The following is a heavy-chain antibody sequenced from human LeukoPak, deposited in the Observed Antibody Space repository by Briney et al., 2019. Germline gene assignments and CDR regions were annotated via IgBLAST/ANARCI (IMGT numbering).Heavy chain of an antibody. J-gene: IGHJ4*02. CDR2: IIPIFGTA. D-gene: IGHD3-3*01. Sequence: SVKVSCKASGCTFSSYAISWVRQAPGQGLEWVGGIIPIFGTANYAQKFQGRVTITADESTSTAYMELSILRSEDTAVYYCAREADYDFSSGISRAFDYWGQGTLVTVSS. CDR1: GCTFSSYA. V-gene: IGHV1-69*01. CDR3: AREADYDFSSGISRAFDY.